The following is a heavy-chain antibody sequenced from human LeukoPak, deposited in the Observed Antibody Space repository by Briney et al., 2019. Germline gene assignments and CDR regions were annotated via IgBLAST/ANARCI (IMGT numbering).Heavy chain of an antibody. CDR3: AKDKQQLAIFDY. CDR1: GFIFSSYA. D-gene: IGHD6-13*01. CDR2: ISYDGSNK. Sequence: PGGSLRLSCAASGFIFSSYAMHWVRQAPGKGLEWVAVISYDGSNKYADSVKGRFTISRDNSKNTLYLQMNSLRAEDTAVYYCAKDKQQLAIFDYWSQGTLVTVSS. J-gene: IGHJ4*02. V-gene: IGHV3-30*04.